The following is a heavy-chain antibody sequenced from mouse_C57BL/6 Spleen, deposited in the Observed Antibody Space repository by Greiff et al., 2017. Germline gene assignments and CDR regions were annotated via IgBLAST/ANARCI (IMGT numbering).Heavy chain of an antibody. J-gene: IGHJ4*01. CDR2: INPNNGGT. V-gene: IGHV1-26*01. CDR1: GYTFTDYY. Sequence: EVQLQQSGPELVKPGASVKISCKASGYTFTDYYMNWVKQSHGKSLEWIGDINPNNGGTSYNQKFKGKATLTVDKSSSTAYMELRSLTSEDSAVYYCARAGNYYGSSYGAMDYWGQGTSVTVSS. D-gene: IGHD1-1*01. CDR3: ARAGNYYGSSYGAMDY.